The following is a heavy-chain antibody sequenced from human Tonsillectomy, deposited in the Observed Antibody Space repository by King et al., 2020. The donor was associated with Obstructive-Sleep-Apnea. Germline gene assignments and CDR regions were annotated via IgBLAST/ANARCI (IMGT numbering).Heavy chain of an antibody. CDR2: ISSTGSPT. CDR1: GFTFSDYY. V-gene: IGHV3-11*01. J-gene: IGHJ4*02. CDR3: AREGVATATD. D-gene: IGHD5-12*01. Sequence: VQLVESGGGLVKPGGSLRLSCAASGFTFSDYYMSWIRQAPGKGLEWVSYISSTGSPTYYADSVKGRCTITRDNAKNSLYLPMNSLSAEDTAVDYCAREGVATATDWGQGTLVTVSS.